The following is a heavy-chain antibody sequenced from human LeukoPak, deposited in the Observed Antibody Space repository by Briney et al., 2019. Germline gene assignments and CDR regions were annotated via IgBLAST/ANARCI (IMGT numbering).Heavy chain of an antibody. V-gene: IGHV4-4*07. J-gene: IGHJ4*02. CDR1: GASISSDF. CDR2: IFSSGII. CDR3: ARVGGSSRNFDY. D-gene: IGHD6-13*01. Sequence: PSETLSLTCNVSGASISSDFWSWIRQPAGKGLEWVGRIFSSGIINYNPSLKSRLTMSVDTAKNQFSLNLSSVTAADTAVYYCARVGGSSRNFDYWGQGTLVTVSS.